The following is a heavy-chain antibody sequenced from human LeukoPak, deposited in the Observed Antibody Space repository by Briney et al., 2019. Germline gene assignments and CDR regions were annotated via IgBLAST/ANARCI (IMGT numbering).Heavy chain of an antibody. V-gene: IGHV1-69*13. D-gene: IGHD6-13*01. CDR1: GYTFTGYY. Sequence: GASVKVSCKASGYTFTGYYMHWVRQAPGQGREWMGGIIPIFGTANYAQKFQGRVTITADESTSTAYMELSSLRSEDTAVHYCARDRWSSWYFDYWGQGTLVTVSS. CDR2: IIPIFGTA. CDR3: ARDRWSSWYFDY. J-gene: IGHJ4*02.